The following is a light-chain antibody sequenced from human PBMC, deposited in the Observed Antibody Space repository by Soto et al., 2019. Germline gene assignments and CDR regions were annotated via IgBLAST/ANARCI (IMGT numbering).Light chain of an antibody. CDR3: LHYKDWPRWT. V-gene: IGKV3-15*01. CDR1: QSVSSH. J-gene: IGKJ1*01. Sequence: EIVMTQSPATLSVSPGERATFSCRARQSVSSHLAWYQQKPGQTPRLLIYGASTTATGIPARFSGSGSGTEFTLTIDSLQSEDFAVYYCLHYKDWPRWTFGQGTKVDIK. CDR2: GAS.